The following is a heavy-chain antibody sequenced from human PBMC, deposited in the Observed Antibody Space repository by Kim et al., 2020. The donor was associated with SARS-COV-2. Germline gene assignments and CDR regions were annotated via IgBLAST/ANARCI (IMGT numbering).Heavy chain of an antibody. Sequence: GGSLRLSCAASGFTFSSYEMNWVRQAPGKGLEWVSYISSSGSTIYYADSVKGRFTISRDNAKNSLYLQMNSLRAEDTAVYYCARDLIAASSNNWFDPWGQGTLVTVSS. CDR3: ARDLIAASSNNWFDP. V-gene: IGHV3-48*03. D-gene: IGHD6-13*01. CDR1: GFTFSSYE. J-gene: IGHJ5*02. CDR2: ISSSGSTI.